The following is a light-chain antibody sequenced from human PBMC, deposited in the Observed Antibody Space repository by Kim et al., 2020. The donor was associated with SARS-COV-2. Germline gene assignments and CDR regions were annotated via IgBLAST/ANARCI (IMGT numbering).Light chain of an antibody. Sequence: SYELTQPPSVSVSPRQTASITCSGDKLGDKYACWYHQKPGQSPILVIYQDSKRPSGIPERFSGSNSGNTATLTISGTQAMDEAAYYCQAWDSSNVVFGGGTQLTVL. CDR2: QDS. CDR3: QAWDSSNVV. CDR1: KLGDKY. J-gene: IGLJ2*01. V-gene: IGLV3-1*01.